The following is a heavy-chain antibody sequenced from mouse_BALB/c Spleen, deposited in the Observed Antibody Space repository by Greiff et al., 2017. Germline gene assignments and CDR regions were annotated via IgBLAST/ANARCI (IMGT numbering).Heavy chain of an antibody. Sequence: EVKLEESGGGLVKPGGSLKLSCAASGFTFSSYAMSWVRQTPEKRLEWVASISSGGSTYYPDSVKGRFTISRDNARNILYLQMSSLRSEDTAMYYCARNDYDWFAYWGQGTLVTVSA. CDR3: ARNDYDWFAY. CDR2: ISSGGST. V-gene: IGHV5-6-5*01. D-gene: IGHD2-4*01. CDR1: GFTFSSYA. J-gene: IGHJ3*01.